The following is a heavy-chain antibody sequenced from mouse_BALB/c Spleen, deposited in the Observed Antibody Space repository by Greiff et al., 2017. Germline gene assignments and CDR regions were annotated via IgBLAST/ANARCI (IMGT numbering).Heavy chain of an antibody. CDR3: AIYYRYGYYAMDD. Sequence: EVKLMESGGGLVKPGGSLKLSCAASGFTFSSYAMSWVRQSPEKRLEWVAEISSGGSYTYYPDTVTGRFTISRDNAKNTLYLEMSSLRSEDTAMYYCAIYYRYGYYAMDDWGQGTSVTVSS. J-gene: IGHJ4*01. CDR2: ISSGGSYT. CDR1: GFTFSSYA. V-gene: IGHV5-9-4*01. D-gene: IGHD2-14*01.